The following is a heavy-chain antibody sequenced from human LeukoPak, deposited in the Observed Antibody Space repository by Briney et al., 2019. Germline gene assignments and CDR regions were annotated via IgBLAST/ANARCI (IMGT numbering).Heavy chain of an antibody. V-gene: IGHV3-23*01. J-gene: IGHJ4*02. Sequence: GGSLRLSCAASGFTFSSYAMSWVRQAPGKGLEWVSAISGSGGSTYYADSVKGRFTISRDNSKNTLYLQMNSLRAEDTAVCYCAKVVLWSTVTTLATYFDYWGQGTLVTVSS. CDR3: AKVVLWSTVTTLATYFDY. CDR1: GFTFSSYA. CDR2: ISGSGGST. D-gene: IGHD4-17*01.